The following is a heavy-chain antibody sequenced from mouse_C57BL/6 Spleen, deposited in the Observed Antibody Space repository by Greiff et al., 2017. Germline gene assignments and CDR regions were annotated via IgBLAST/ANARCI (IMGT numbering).Heavy chain of an antibody. D-gene: IGHD2-3*01. Sequence: EVHLVESEGGLVQPGSSMKLSCTASGFTFSDYYMAWVRQVPEKGLEWVANINYDGSSTYYLDSLKSRFIISRDNAKNILYLQMSSLKSEDTATYYCARAGDGYYYAMDYWGQGTSVTVSS. J-gene: IGHJ4*01. V-gene: IGHV5-16*01. CDR3: ARAGDGYYYAMDY. CDR2: INYDGSST. CDR1: GFTFSDYY.